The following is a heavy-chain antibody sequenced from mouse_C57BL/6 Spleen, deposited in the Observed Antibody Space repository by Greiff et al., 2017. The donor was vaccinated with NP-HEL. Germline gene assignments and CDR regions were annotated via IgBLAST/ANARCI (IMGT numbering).Heavy chain of an antibody. V-gene: IGHV1-82*01. CDR2: IYPGDGDT. J-gene: IGHJ1*03. D-gene: IGHD1-1*01. CDR3: ARGDYYGSGYWYFDV. Sequence: QVQLQQSGPELVKPGASVKISCKASGYAFSSSWMNWVKQRPGKGLEWIGGIYPGDGDTNYNGKFKGKATLTADKSSSTAYMQRSSLTSVDSAVYVCARGDYYGSGYWYFDVWGTGTTVTVSS. CDR1: GYAFSSSW.